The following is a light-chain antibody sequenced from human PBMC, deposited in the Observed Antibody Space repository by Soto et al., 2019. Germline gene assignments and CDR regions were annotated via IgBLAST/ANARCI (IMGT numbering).Light chain of an antibody. V-gene: IGKV3-11*01. Sequence: EIVLTQSPATLYLSPGERATLSCRASQSVSSHLAWYQQKPGQAPRLLMYDTSNRATGIPARFSGSGSGTDLTLTISSLEPEDFAVYYCQQRVNWPLTFGGGTKVEIK. CDR2: DTS. J-gene: IGKJ4*01. CDR3: QQRVNWPLT. CDR1: QSVSSH.